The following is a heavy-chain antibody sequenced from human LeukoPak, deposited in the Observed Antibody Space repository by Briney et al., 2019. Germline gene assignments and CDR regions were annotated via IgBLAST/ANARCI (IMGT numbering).Heavy chain of an antibody. D-gene: IGHD6-19*01. Sequence: PGGSLRLSCAASGFTFSSCAMSWVRQAPGKGLEWVSAISGNGGSTYYADSVKGRFTISRDNSKNTLYLQMNSLRAEDTAVYYCATSQQWLGVYYFDYWGQGTLVTVSS. CDR1: GFTFSSCA. J-gene: IGHJ4*02. CDR3: ATSQQWLGVYYFDY. CDR2: ISGNGGST. V-gene: IGHV3-23*01.